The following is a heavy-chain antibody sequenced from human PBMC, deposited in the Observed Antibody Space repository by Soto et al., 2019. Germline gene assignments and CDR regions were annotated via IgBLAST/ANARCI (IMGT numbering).Heavy chain of an antibody. CDR2: INHSGST. CDR1: GGSISSYY. Sequence: PSETLSLTCTVSGGSISSYYWSWIRQPPGKGLEWIGEINHSGSTNYNPSLKSRVTISVDTSKNQFSLKLSSVTAADTAVYYCARNELRFFGVVPRPYYYYGMDVWGQGTTVTVSS. V-gene: IGHV4-34*01. J-gene: IGHJ6*02. D-gene: IGHD3-3*01. CDR3: ARNELRFFGVVPRPYYYYGMDV.